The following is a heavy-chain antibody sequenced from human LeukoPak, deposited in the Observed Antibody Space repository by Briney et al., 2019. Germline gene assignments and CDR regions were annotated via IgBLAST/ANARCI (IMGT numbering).Heavy chain of an antibody. CDR2: ISGSGGST. Sequence: GGSLRLSCAASGFTFSSYAMSWVRQAPGKGLEWASAISGSGGSTYYADSVKGRFTISRDNSKNTLFLQMNSLRAEDTAVYFCARPYCSSTTCYPGGYFDYWGQGTLVTVSS. J-gene: IGHJ4*02. D-gene: IGHD2-2*01. V-gene: IGHV3-23*01. CDR3: ARPYCSSTTCYPGGYFDY. CDR1: GFTFSSYA.